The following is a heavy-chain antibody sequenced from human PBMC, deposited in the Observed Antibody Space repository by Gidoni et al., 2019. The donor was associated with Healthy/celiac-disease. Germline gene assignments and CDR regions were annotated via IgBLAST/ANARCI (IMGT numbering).Heavy chain of an antibody. D-gene: IGHD6-25*01. CDR2: ISWNSGSI. V-gene: IGHV3-9*02. CDR1: GVTSDDYA. CDR3: AKAGAADGYYFDY. J-gene: IGHJ4*02. Sequence: EVQLVESGGGLVQHGRSLRLSCAATGVTSDDYAMHWVRQAPGKGLEWVSGISWNSGSIGYADSVKGRFTISRDNAKNSLYLQMNSLRAEDTALYYCAKAGAADGYYFDYWGQGTLVTVSS.